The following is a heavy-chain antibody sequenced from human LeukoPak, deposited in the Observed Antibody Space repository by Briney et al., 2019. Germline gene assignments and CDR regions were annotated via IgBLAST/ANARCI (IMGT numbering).Heavy chain of an antibody. J-gene: IGHJ6*02. CDR2: IYYSGST. CDR3: ATEDILTDYYYYGMDV. V-gene: IGHV4-39*07. CDR1: GGSISSSSYY. Sequence: PSETLSLTCTVSGGSISSSSYYWGWIRQPPGKGLEWIGSIYYSGSTYYNPSLKSRVTISVDTSKNPFSLKLSSVTAADTAVYYCATEDILTDYYYYGMDVWGQGTTVTVSS. D-gene: IGHD3-9*01.